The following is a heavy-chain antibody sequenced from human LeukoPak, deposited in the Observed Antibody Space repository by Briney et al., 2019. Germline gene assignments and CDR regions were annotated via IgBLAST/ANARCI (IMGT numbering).Heavy chain of an antibody. CDR1: GFSFGRYG. J-gene: IGHJ4*02. CDR2: IRDNGSTR. Sequence: GGSLRLSCAASGFSFGRYGLHWVRQAPGKGLEGMAFIRDNGSTRYYGDSVKGRFTVSRDNSKSTLYLQMNSLRTADTAVYYCAKVGYSGSYDFDYWGQGTVVIVSS. CDR3: AKVGYSGSYDFDY. D-gene: IGHD1-26*01. V-gene: IGHV3-30*02.